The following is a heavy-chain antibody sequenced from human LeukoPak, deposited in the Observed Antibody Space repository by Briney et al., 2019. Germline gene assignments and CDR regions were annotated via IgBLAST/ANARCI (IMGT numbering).Heavy chain of an antibody. Sequence: SVKVSCKASGGTFSSYAISWVRQAPGQGLEWMGRIIPILGIASYAQKFQGRVTITADKSTSTAYMELSSLRSEDTAVYYCARSALGIQLWTPFDYWGQGTLVTVSS. CDR3: ARSALGIQLWTPFDY. V-gene: IGHV1-69*04. CDR1: GGTFSSYA. CDR2: IIPILGIA. D-gene: IGHD5-18*01. J-gene: IGHJ4*02.